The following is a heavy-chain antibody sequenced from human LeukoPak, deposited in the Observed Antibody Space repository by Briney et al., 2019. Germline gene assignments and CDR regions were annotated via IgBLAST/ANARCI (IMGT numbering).Heavy chain of an antibody. CDR1: GFTFSTSA. D-gene: IGHD2-21*02. CDR3: AKGGHDFNPFYW. J-gene: IGHJ4*02. CDR2: IKGGGGDP. Sequence: GGSLRLSCAASGFTFSTSAMGWVRQAPGKGLEWVSSIKGGGGDPFYADSVKGRFTISRDNSKNTLFLQLNSLRADDSAVYSCAKGGHDFNPFYWWGQGTLVTVSS. V-gene: IGHV3-23*01.